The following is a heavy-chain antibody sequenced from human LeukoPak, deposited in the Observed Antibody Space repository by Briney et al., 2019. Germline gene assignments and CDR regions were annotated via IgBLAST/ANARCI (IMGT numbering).Heavy chain of an antibody. CDR2: ISGSGGST. V-gene: IGHV3-23*01. J-gene: IGHJ4*02. CDR3: AKDRVRGVIKYYFDY. CDR1: GFTFSSYA. D-gene: IGHD3-10*02. Sequence: GGSLRLSCAASGFTFSSYAMTWVRQAPGKGLEWVSAISGSGGSTYYADSVKGRFTISRDNSKNTLYLQMNSLGAEDTAVYYCAKDRVRGVIKYYFDYWGQGTLVTVSS.